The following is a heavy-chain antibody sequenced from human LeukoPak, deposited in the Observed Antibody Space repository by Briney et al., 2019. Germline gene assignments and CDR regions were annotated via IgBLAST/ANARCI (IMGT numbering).Heavy chain of an antibody. CDR1: RFTFEDYG. CDR3: AREGGYCTNGVCYTWFDY. J-gene: IGHJ4*02. CDR2: IIWDGGST. D-gene: IGHD2-8*01. V-gene: IGHV3-20*04. Sequence: PGGCLRLSCAPPRFTFEDYGMSGVPQAPGKGLEWVSGIIWDGGSTGSADSAKGRFTIARVNAKNSLYLQMNILRAEDTALYYCAREGGYCTNGVCYTWFDYWVRGTLVTVSS.